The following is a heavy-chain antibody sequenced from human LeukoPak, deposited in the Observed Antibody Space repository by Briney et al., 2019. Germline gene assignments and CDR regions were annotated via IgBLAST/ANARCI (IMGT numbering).Heavy chain of an antibody. V-gene: IGHV3-48*02. Sequence: GGSLRLSCAASGFTFSSYSMNWVRQAPGKGLEWISYISSSSSTIYYADSAKGRFTISRDNAKNSLYLQMNSLRDEDTAVYYCARGLTVTLALYYWGRGTLVTVSS. CDR3: ARGLTVTLALYY. D-gene: IGHD4-17*01. J-gene: IGHJ4*02. CDR2: ISSSSSTI. CDR1: GFTFSSYS.